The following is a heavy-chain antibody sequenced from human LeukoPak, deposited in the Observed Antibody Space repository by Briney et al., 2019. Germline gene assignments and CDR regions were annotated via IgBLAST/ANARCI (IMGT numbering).Heavy chain of an antibody. D-gene: IGHD3-10*01. J-gene: IGHJ4*02. CDR3: ARGRLLWFRGAGRNYFDY. CDR2: INHSGST. CDR1: GGSFSGYY. Sequence: SETLSLTCAVYGGSFSGYYWSWIRQPPGKGLEWIGEINHSGSTNYNPSLKSRVTISVDTSKNQFSLKLSSVTAADTAVYYCARGRLLWFRGAGRNYFDYWGQGTLVTVSS. V-gene: IGHV4-34*01.